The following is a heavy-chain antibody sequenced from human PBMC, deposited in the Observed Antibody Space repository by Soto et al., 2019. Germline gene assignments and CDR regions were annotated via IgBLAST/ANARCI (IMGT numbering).Heavy chain of an antibody. CDR1: GFTFSRYD. Sequence: GGSLRLSCAASGFTFSRYDMNWVRQAPGKGLEWVSFISSSETYMYYADSVKGRFTISRDNAQNSLFLQMNSLRVEDMGVYYCARCLTGTTLMRYWGQGTLVTVSS. D-gene: IGHD1-7*01. J-gene: IGHJ4*02. CDR2: ISSSETYM. V-gene: IGHV3-21*01. CDR3: ARCLTGTTLMRY.